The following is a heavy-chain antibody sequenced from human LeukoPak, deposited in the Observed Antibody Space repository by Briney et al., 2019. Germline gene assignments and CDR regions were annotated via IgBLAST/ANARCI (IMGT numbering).Heavy chain of an antibody. Sequence: PGGSLRLSCAASGFTVSSNYMSWVRQAPGEGLEWVSVIYTGGSTYYADSLKGRFTISRDNSKNTLYLQMTSLRVEDTAVYYCARDSTYSSGWFEFNYWGQGTLVTVSS. CDR1: GFTVSSNY. V-gene: IGHV3-53*01. D-gene: IGHD6-19*01. CDR2: IYTGGST. J-gene: IGHJ4*02. CDR3: ARDSTYSSGWFEFNY.